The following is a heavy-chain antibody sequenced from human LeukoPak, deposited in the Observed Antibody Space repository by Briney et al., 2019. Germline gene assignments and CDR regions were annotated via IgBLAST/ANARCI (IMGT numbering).Heavy chain of an antibody. V-gene: IGHV3-11*01. J-gene: IGHJ5*02. CDR2: ISSSGSTI. CDR1: GVTFSDCY. Sequence: GGSLRLSCAASGVTFSDCYMSWIRQAPGKGLEWVSYISSSGSTIYYADSVKGRFTISRDNAKNSLYLQMNSLRAEDTAVYYCLVDTAMVTGNWFDPWGQGTLVTVSS. CDR3: LVDTAMVTGNWFDP. D-gene: IGHD5-18*01.